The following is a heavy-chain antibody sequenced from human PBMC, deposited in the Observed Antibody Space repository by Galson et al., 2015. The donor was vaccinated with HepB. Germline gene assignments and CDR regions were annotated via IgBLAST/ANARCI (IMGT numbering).Heavy chain of an antibody. CDR2: INGSGGST. CDR1: GFAFSSYA. V-gene: IGHV3-23*01. Sequence: SLRLSCAASGFAFSSYAMSWVRQAPGKGLEWVSAINGSGGSTYYADSVKGRFTISRDNSKNTLYLQMNSLRAEDTAVYYCAKAGIHLWAQGDYWGQGTLVTVCS. CDR3: AKAGIHLWAQGDY. D-gene: IGHD5-18*01. J-gene: IGHJ4*02.